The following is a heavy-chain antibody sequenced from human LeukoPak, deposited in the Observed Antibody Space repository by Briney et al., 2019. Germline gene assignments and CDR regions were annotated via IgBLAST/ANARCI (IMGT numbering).Heavy chain of an antibody. CDR2: IHYSGMT. J-gene: IGHJ4*02. D-gene: IGHD6-25*01. V-gene: IGHV4-59*01. CDR3: ARYTSSGLMY. CDR1: GGSISPYY. Sequence: PSETLSLTCAVSGGSISPYYWAWIRQSPGKALEWIGNIHYSGMTSYNPSLKSRVTMSVDTSENHFSLQLSSVTAADTAIYYCARYTSSGLMYWGQGTLVTVSS.